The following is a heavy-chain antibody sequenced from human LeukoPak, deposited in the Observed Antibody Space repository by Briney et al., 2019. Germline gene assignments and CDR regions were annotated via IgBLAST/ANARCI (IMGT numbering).Heavy chain of an antibody. CDR1: GVSMSSSPYY. CDR2: IYDSGNT. J-gene: IGHJ5*02. D-gene: IGHD2/OR15-2a*01. V-gene: IGHV4-39*01. CDR3: ARHDCDSSRCSVNWFDP. Sequence: PSETLSLTRTVSGVSMSSSPYYWGWIRQPPGKGLEWIGTIYDSGNTNYNPSLRSRLTISVDTSRNQFSLKLSSVTAADTAVYYCARHDCDSSRCSVNWFDPWGQGTLVTVSS.